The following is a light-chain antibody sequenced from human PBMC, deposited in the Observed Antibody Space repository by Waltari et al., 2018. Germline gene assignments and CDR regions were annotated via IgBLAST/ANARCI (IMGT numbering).Light chain of an antibody. J-gene: IGLJ2*01. Sequence: QSALTQPASVSGSPGQSITISCSGSSSDVGTYNLVSWYQQHPGKAPKLILYTVHNRPSGITLRFAGSKSGNTASLTISGLQAEDEASYYCCSFVGGSTFAVVFGGGTKMTVL. V-gene: IGLV2-23*02. CDR1: SSDVGTYNL. CDR3: CSFVGGSTFAVV. CDR2: TVH.